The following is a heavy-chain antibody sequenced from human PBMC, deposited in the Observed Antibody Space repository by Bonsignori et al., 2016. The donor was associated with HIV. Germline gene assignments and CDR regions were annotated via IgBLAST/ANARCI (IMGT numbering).Heavy chain of an antibody. CDR2: ISLDGNSY. CDR3: ARGHLGGYTYGPLGYNYMDV. Sequence: WIRQPPGKGLEWVAIISLDGNSYSYADSVKGRFTISRDNSETTLFLQMTSLGPDDTAVYYCARGHLGGYTYGPLGYNYMDVWGKGTTVTVSS. V-gene: IGHV3-30-3*01. J-gene: IGHJ6*03. D-gene: IGHD5-18*01.